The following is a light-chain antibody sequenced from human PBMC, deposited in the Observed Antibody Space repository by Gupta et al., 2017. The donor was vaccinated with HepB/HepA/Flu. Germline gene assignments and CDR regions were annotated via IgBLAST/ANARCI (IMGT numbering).Light chain of an antibody. CDR3: QQYYTTPLT. CDR1: QIVLYSSNNKNY. J-gene: IGKJ4*01. CDR2: WAS. Sequence: DILMTQSPDSLPVSLAERPTINCKSSQIVLYSSNNKNYLAWYQQKPGQPPKPLIYWASTRESGVPDRFSGSGSGTDFTLTISNRQAEDGAVYYCQQYYTTPLTCGGGTNVE. V-gene: IGKV4-1*01.